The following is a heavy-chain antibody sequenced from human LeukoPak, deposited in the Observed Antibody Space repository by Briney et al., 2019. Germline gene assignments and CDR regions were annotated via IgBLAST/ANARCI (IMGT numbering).Heavy chain of an antibody. Sequence: ASVTVSCKASGYTFTSYYMHWVRQAPGQGLEWMGIINPSGGSTSYAQKFQGRVTMARDMSTSTVYMELSSLRSEDTAVYYCARDARGYDYDYWGQGTLVTVSS. CDR3: ARDARGYDYDY. CDR1: GYTFTSYY. J-gene: IGHJ4*02. V-gene: IGHV1-46*01. D-gene: IGHD5-12*01. CDR2: INPSGGST.